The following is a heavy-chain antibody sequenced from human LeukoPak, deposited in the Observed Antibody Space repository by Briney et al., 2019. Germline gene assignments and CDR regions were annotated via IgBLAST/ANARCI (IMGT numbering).Heavy chain of an antibody. V-gene: IGHV4-31*03. CDR3: ARESPGPYDSSGGSFDY. CDR1: GGSISSGGYY. D-gene: IGHD3-22*01. J-gene: IGHJ4*02. Sequence: PSETLSLTCTVSGGSISSGGYYWSWIRQHPGKGLEWIGYIYYSGSTYYDPSLKSRVTISVDTSKNQFSLKLSSVTAADTAVYYCARESPGPYDSSGGSFDYWGQGTLVTVSS. CDR2: IYYSGST.